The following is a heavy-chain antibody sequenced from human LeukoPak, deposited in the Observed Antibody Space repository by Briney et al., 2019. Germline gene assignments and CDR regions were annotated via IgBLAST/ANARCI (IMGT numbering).Heavy chain of an antibody. V-gene: IGHV3-23*01. CDR2: ISASGGST. Sequence: GGSLILSCVVSGFTFSSYAMNWVRQAPGKGLEWVSGISASGGSTYYTDSVKGRFIISRDNSKNTLFMQMNSLRDEDTALYYCAKYVGQSGSNYYGLDVWGQGTAVTVSS. D-gene: IGHD1-26*01. CDR1: GFTFSSYA. CDR3: AKYVGQSGSNYYGLDV. J-gene: IGHJ6*02.